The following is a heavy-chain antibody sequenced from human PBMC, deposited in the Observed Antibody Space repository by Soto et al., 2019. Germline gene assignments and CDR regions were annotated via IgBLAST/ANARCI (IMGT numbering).Heavy chain of an antibody. J-gene: IGHJ5*02. V-gene: IGHV4-31*03. CDR2: IYYSGTT. CDR1: GGSISSGGYY. D-gene: IGHD2-2*01. Sequence: SETLSLTCSVSGGSISSGGYYWSWIRQHPGKGLEWIGYIYYSGTTYYNPSLKSRVTISVDTSKNQFSLKLSSVSAADTALYYCARCSLVVVPAPGFDPWGRGTLVTVSS. CDR3: ARCSLVVVPAPGFDP.